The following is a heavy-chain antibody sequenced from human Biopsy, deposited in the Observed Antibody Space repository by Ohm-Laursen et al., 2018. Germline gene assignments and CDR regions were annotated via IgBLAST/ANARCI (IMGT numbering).Heavy chain of an antibody. V-gene: IGHV1-69*11. Sequence: SSVKVSCKVPTGTFTSYGIIWVRQAPGQGLKWMGRIIPILRTTAYAQTFLGRVTITADSPTSTVDMELTSLTSDDTAVYFCAREAIGYQLPCDDWGQGTLVTVSS. D-gene: IGHD2-2*01. CDR1: TGTFTSYG. J-gene: IGHJ4*02. CDR3: AREAIGYQLPCDD. CDR2: IIPILRTT.